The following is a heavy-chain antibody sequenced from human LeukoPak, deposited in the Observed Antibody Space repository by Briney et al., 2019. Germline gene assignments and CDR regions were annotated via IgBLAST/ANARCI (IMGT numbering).Heavy chain of an antibody. CDR2: ISTYDDNI. Sequence: ASVKVSCKASGYTFTSYGISWVRQAPGQGLEWMGWISTYDDNIKYAQSLQGRLTLTIDTSTSTAYMELRGLTSDDTAVYYCARETYSNILTGTDYWGPGTLVTVSS. J-gene: IGHJ4*02. CDR1: GYTFTSYG. CDR3: ARETYSNILTGTDY. D-gene: IGHD3-9*01. V-gene: IGHV1-18*01.